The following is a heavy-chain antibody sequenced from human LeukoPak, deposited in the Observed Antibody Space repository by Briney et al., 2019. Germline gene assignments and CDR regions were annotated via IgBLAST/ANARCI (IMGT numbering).Heavy chain of an antibody. CDR2: ISDSGGST. CDR3: AREMCSSTSCYLYYYYGMDV. J-gene: IGHJ6*02. V-gene: IGHV3-23*01. CDR1: GITLSNYG. D-gene: IGHD2-2*01. Sequence: GGSLRLSCAVSGITLSNYGMSWVRQAPGKGLEWVAGISDSGGSTNYADSVKGRFTISRDNSKNTLYLQMNSLRAEDTAVYYCAREMCSSTSCYLYYYYGMDVWGQGTTVTVSS.